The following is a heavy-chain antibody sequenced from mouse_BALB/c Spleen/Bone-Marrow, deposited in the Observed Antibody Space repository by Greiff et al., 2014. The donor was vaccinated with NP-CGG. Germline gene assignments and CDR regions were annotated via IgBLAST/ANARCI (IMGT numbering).Heavy chain of an antibody. CDR1: GYAFTDYA. J-gene: IGHJ4*01. CDR3: ARGGSSGFYYYAMDY. D-gene: IGHD3-1*01. V-gene: IGHV1S137*01. CDR2: ISPYYVDG. Sequence: QVQLQQSGAELVRPGVSVKISCKGSGYAFTDYAMHWVKQSHAKSLEWIGVISPYYVDGGYNQKFKGKATMTIDKSSSTAYMKLARLTLEDAAIDYCARGGSSGFYYYAMDYWGQGTSVTVSS.